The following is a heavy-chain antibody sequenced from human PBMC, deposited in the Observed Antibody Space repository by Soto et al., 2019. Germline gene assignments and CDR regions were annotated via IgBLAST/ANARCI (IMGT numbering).Heavy chain of an antibody. Sequence: QVQLVQSGAEVRKPGASVKVSCKASGYTFTSYYLHWVRQAPGQGLEWMGMITPSDGSRTYAQELLGSVTITRDTSTSTVYMDMSSLRAVDTAVYYCARSLPRYIVGLMMYFKYWGQGTLVTVSS. CDR2: ITPSDGSR. CDR1: GYTFTSYY. D-gene: IGHD1-26*01. CDR3: ARSLPRYIVGLMMYFKY. V-gene: IGHV1-46*04. J-gene: IGHJ4*02.